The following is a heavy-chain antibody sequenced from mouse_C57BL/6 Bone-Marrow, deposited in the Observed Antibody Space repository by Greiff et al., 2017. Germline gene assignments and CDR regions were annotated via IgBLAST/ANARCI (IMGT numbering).Heavy chain of an antibody. J-gene: IGHJ4*01. Sequence: VQLQESGAELVRPGTSVKVSCKASGYAFTNYLIEWVKQRPGQGLEWIGVINPGSGGTNYNEKFKGKATLTADKSSSTAYMQLSSLTSEDSAVYFCARSRGFYAMDYWGQGTSVTVSS. CDR2: INPGSGGT. V-gene: IGHV1-54*01. CDR3: ARSRGFYAMDY. CDR1: GYAFTNYL.